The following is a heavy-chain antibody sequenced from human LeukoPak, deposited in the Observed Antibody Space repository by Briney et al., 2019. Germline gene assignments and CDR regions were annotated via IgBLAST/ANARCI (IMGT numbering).Heavy chain of an antibody. D-gene: IGHD5-12*01. V-gene: IGHV3-23*01. CDR3: AKDQVDIETTRVRGPSDY. J-gene: IGHJ4*02. Sequence: QPGGSLRLSCAASGFTFSSYWMHWVRQAPGKGLEWVSTISDSGGSTYYADSVQGRFTISRDNSKNTLYLQMNSLRAEDTAVYYCAKDQVDIETTRVRGPSDYWGQGTLVTVSS. CDR1: GFTFSSYW. CDR2: ISDSGGST.